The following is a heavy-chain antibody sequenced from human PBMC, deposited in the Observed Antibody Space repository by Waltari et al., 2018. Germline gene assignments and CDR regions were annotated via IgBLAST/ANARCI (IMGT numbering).Heavy chain of an antibody. J-gene: IGHJ4*02. D-gene: IGHD3-9*01. Sequence: EVQLVESGGGLVKPGGSLRLSCAASGFTFSSYSMNWVRQAPGKGLEWVSSISSSSSYIYYADSVKGRFTISRDNAKNSLYLQMNSLRAEDTAVYYCARDRGVLRYFDFGGQGTLVTVSS. CDR3: ARDRGVLRYFDF. V-gene: IGHV3-21*01. CDR2: ISSSSSYI. CDR1: GFTFSSYS.